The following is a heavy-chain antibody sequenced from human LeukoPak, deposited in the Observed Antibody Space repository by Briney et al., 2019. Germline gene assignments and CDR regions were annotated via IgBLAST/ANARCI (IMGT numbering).Heavy chain of an antibody. J-gene: IGHJ5*02. CDR3: ARRGPRECDGTPFWSGYWNWFDP. D-gene: IGHD3-3*01. CDR2: INSDGSST. Sequence: PGGSLRLSCAASGFTFSSYWMHWVRQAPGKGLVWVSRINSDGSSTSYADSVKGRFTISRDNAKNTLYLQMNSLRAEDTAVYYCARRGPRECDGTPFWSGYWNWFDPWGQGTLVTVSS. V-gene: IGHV3-74*01. CDR1: GFTFSSYW.